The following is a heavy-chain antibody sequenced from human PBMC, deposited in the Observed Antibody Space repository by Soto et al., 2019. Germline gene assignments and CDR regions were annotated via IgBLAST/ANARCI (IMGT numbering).Heavy chain of an antibody. CDR3: ARDWLQAYCGGDCQQFDP. CDR2: INPSGGST. CDR1: GYTFTSYY. D-gene: IGHD2-21*02. Sequence: GASVKVSCKASGYTFTSYYMHWVRQAPGQGLEWMGIINPSGGSTSYAQKFQGRVTMTRDTSTSTVYMELSSLRSEDTAVYYCARDWLQAYCGGDCQQFDPWGQGTLVTVSS. V-gene: IGHV1-46*01. J-gene: IGHJ5*02.